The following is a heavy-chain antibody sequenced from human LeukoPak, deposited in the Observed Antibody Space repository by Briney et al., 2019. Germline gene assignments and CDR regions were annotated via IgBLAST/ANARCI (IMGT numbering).Heavy chain of an antibody. J-gene: IGHJ6*03. CDR1: GYTFTSYY. CDR3: ARDTAMVLYYYMDV. V-gene: IGHV1-46*01. D-gene: IGHD5-18*01. Sequence: GASVKVSCKASGYTFTSYYMHWVRQAPGQGLEWMGIINPSGGSTSYAQKFQGRVTMTRDTSISTAYMELSRLRSDDTAVYYCARDTAMVLYYYMDVWGKGTTVTVSS. CDR2: INPSGGST.